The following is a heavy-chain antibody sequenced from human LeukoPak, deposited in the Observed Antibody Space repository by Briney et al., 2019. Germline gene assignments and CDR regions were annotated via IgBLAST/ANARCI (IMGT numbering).Heavy chain of an antibody. CDR3: AKDREGLSSGYDLEYFDY. Sequence: GGSLRLSCAASGFTFSSYAMNWVRQAPGKGLEWVSAISGGGGTTYYADSVKGGFTISRDNSKNTLFLQMNSLRAADTAVYYCAKDREGLSSGYDLEYFDYWGQGTLVTVSS. CDR1: GFTFSSYA. CDR2: ISGGGGTT. V-gene: IGHV3-23*01. D-gene: IGHD5-12*01. J-gene: IGHJ4*02.